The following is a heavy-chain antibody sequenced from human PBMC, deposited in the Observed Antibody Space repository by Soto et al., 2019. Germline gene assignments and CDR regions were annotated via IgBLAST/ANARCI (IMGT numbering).Heavy chain of an antibody. CDR2: IIPIFGTA. D-gene: IGHD2-2*01. V-gene: IGHV1-69*13. J-gene: IGHJ4*02. Sequence: ASVKVSCKASGGTFSSYAISWVRQAPGQGLEWMGGIIPIFGTANYAQKFQGRVTITADESTSTAYMELSSLRSEDTAGYYCASSLGYCSSTSCRHDEKNYWGQGTLVTVSS. CDR1: GGTFSSYA. CDR3: ASSLGYCSSTSCRHDEKNY.